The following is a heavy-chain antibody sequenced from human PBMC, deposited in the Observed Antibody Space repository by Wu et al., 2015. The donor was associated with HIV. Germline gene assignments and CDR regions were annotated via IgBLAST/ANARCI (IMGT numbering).Heavy chain of an antibody. Sequence: QLVQSGPEVKKPGTSVKVSCKASGFTFTSSAMQWVRQARGQRLEWIGWIVVGSGNTNYAQKFQERVTITRDMSTSTAYMELSSLRSEDTAVYYCAADDRSAASMVRGAPDDYYYYGMDVWAKGPRSPSP. CDR2: IVVGSGNT. CDR1: GFTFTSSA. CDR3: AADDRSAASMVRGAPDDYYYYGMDV. D-gene: IGHD3-10*01. J-gene: IGHJ6*02. V-gene: IGHV1-58*02.